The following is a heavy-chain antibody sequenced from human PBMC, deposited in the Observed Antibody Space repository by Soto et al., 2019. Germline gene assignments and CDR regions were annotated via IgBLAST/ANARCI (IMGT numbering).Heavy chain of an antibody. CDR3: AKVKNEAISGVGDYYGMDV. CDR2: ISYDGSNK. J-gene: IGHJ6*02. Sequence: QVQLVESGGGVVQPGRSLRLSCAASGFTFSSYGMHWVRQAPGKGLEWVAVISYDGSNKYYADSVKGRFTISREKSKNTLYLQMNRLRAEDTAVYYCAKVKNEAISGVGDYYGMDVWGQGTTVTVSS. CDR1: GFTFSSYG. D-gene: IGHD3-3*01. V-gene: IGHV3-30*18.